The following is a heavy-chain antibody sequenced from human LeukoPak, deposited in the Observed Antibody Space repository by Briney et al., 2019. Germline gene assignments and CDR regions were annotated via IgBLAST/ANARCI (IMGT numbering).Heavy chain of an antibody. V-gene: IGHV1-69*05. CDR3: ARAQRRYYDSSGYYYDY. D-gene: IGHD3-22*01. CDR1: GGTFRSYA. Sequence: SVKVSCKASGGTFRSYAISWVRQAPGQGLEWMEGIIPIFGTANYAQKFQGRVTITTDESTSTAYMELSSLRSEDTAVYYCARAQRRYYDSSGYYYDYWGQGTLVTVSS. J-gene: IGHJ4*02. CDR2: IIPIFGTA.